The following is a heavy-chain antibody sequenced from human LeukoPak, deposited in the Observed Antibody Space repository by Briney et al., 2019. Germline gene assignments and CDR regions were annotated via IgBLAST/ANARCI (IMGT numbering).Heavy chain of an antibody. CDR3: SREVDGDGYNSD. J-gene: IGHJ4*02. Sequence: AGGSLRLSCVASGFTFSDSAMHWVRQASGKGLEWVGRIRNKGNNYATAFAASVKGRFTISRDDSKNTAYLQMNSLKTEDTAVYYCSREVDGDGYNSDWGQGTLVTVSS. D-gene: IGHD5-24*01. V-gene: IGHV3-73*01. CDR1: GFTFSDSA. CDR2: IRNKGNNYAT.